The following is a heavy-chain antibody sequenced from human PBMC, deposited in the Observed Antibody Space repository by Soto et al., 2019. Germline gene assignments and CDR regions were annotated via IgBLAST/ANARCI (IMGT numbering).Heavy chain of an antibody. CDR2: IRSKAYGGTT. J-gene: IGHJ4*02. CDR1: GFTFGDYA. CDR3: TRDRDIVVVVAAYFDY. D-gene: IGHD2-15*01. V-gene: IGHV3-49*03. Sequence: GGSLRLSCTASGFTFGDYAMSWFRQAPGKGLEWVGFIRSKAYGGTTEYAASVKGRFTISRDDSKSIAYLQMNSLKTEDTAVYYCTRDRDIVVVVAAYFDYWGQGTLVTVSS.